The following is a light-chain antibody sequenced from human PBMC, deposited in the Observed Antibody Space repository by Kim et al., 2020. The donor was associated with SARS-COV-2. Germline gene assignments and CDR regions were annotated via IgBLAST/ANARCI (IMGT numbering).Light chain of an antibody. CDR1: QSFNNW. V-gene: IGKV1-5*03. CDR2: KAS. Sequence: DIQMTQSPSTLSASVGDRVTITCRASRASQSFNNWVAWYQQKPGKAPKLLISKASILESGVPSRFSGSGSGTEFTLTITNLQPEDFATYYCQQYRDAFGQGTKLEI. CDR3: QQYRDA. J-gene: IGKJ2*01.